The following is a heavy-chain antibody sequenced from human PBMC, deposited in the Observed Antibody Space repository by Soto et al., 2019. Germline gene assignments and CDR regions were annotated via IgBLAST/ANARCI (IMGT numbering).Heavy chain of an antibody. V-gene: IGHV1-69*06. Sequence: QVQLVQSGAEVKKPGSSVKVSCKASGGTFSSYAISWVRQAPGQGLEWMGGIIPIFGTANYAQKFQGRVTITADKSTSTAYMELSSLRSEDTAVYYCVTYKAARPGGDDYYGMDVWGQGTTVTVSS. CDR3: VTYKAARPGGDDYYGMDV. D-gene: IGHD6-6*01. CDR1: GGTFSSYA. J-gene: IGHJ6*02. CDR2: IIPIFGTA.